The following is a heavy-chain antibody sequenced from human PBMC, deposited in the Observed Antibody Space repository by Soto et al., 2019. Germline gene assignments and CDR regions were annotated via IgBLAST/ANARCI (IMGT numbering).Heavy chain of an antibody. V-gene: IGHV1-3*01. CDR1: GHTLTRYA. J-gene: IGHJ2*01. CDR2: INAGNGNT. D-gene: IGHD3-3*01. Sequence: GASVKVSSKASGHTLTRYAMQWLRQAPGQRLEWIGLINAGNGNTKYSQKFQSRVTITSATSASTASMELSSLSSEDTAVYYCARTASPYDFWSWPAQEYWYYDLWGRGTLVTVTS. CDR3: ARTASPYDFWSWPAQEYWYYDL.